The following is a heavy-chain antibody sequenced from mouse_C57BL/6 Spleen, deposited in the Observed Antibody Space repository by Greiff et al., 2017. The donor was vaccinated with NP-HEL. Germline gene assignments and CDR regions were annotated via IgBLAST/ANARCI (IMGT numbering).Heavy chain of an antibody. CDR2: ISDGGSYT. CDR3: AREPFAY. V-gene: IGHV5-4*01. CDR1: GFTFSSYA. J-gene: IGHJ3*01. Sequence: DVKLVESGGGLVKPGGSLKLSCAASGFTFSSYAMSWVRQTPEKRLEWVATISDGGSYTYYPDNVKGRFTISRDNAKNNLYLQMSHLKSEDTAMYYCAREPFAYWGQGTLVTVSA.